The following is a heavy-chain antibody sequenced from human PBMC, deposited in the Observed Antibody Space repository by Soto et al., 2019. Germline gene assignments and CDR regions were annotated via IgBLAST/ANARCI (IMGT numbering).Heavy chain of an antibody. J-gene: IGHJ4*02. D-gene: IGHD3-9*01. CDR2: ISGSGGST. V-gene: IGHV3-23*01. CDR1: GFTFSSYA. Sequence: PGGSLRLSCAASGFTFSSYAMSWVRQAPGKGLEWVSAISGSGGSTYYADSVKGRFTISRDNSKNTLYLQMNSLRAEDTAVYYCAKGGYGVGIRYFGGGVYWGQGTLVTVSS. CDR3: AKGGYGVGIRYFGGGVY.